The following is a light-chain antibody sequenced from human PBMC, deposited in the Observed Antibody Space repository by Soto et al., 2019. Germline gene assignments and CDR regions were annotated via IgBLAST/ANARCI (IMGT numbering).Light chain of an antibody. CDR2: WAS. V-gene: IGKV4-1*01. CDR1: QSVLYISNNKNY. J-gene: IGKJ1*01. Sequence: DIVMTQSPDSLAVSLGERATINCKSSQSVLYISNNKNYLAWYQQKPGQPPKLLIYWASTRESGVPDRFSGSGSGTDFTLTISSLQAEEVAVYYCQQCYSTPWTFGQGTKVEIK. CDR3: QQCYSTPWT.